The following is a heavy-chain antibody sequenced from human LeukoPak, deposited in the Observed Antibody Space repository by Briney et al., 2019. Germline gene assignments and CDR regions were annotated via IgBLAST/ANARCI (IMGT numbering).Heavy chain of an antibody. CDR1: GGSISSYY. V-gene: IGHV4-59*01. J-gene: IGHJ6*02. CDR3: ASLIRQGHYAMDV. CDR2: MHYSGNT. Sequence: SETLSLTCTVSGGSISSYYWSWLRQSPGKGLEWIGYMHYSGNTKYNSSLKSRVTISLDTSKNQFSLRLSSVTAADTAVYYCASLIRQGHYAMDVWGQGTMVTVSS.